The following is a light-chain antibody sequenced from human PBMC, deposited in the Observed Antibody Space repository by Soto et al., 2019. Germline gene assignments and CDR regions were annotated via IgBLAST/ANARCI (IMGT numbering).Light chain of an antibody. CDR1: QSISSW. CDR3: QQYNSYLTWT. V-gene: IGKV1-5*03. J-gene: IGKJ1*01. Sequence: DIQMTQSPSTLSASVGDRVTITCRASQSISSWLAWYQQKPGKAPKLLIYKASSLESGVPSRFSGSGSGTEFTLTISSLQPDDFATYYCQQYNSYLTWTCGQGTKGDIK. CDR2: KAS.